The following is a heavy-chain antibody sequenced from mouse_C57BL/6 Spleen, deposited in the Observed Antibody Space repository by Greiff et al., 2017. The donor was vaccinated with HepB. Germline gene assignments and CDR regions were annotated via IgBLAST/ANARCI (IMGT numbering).Heavy chain of an antibody. CDR1: GYAFSSYW. CDR3: ARDGGTTY. Sequence: VKLLESGAELVKPGASVKISCKASGYAFSSYWMNWVKQRPGKGLEWIGQIYPGDGDTNYNGKFKGKATLTADKSSSTAYMQLSSLTSEDSAVYFCARDGGTTYWGQGTLVTVSA. CDR2: IYPGDGDT. V-gene: IGHV1-80*01. D-gene: IGHD4-1*01. J-gene: IGHJ3*01.